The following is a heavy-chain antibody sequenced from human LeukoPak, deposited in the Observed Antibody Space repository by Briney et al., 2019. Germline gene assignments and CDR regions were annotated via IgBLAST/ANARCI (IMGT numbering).Heavy chain of an antibody. CDR2: IYHSGST. V-gene: IGHV4-4*02. CDR1: GGSISSSNW. D-gene: IGHD4-17*01. J-gene: IGHJ4*02. Sequence: SETLSLTCAVSGGSISSSNWWSWVRQPPGKGLEWIGEIYHSGSTNYNPSLKSRVTISVDRSKNQFSLKLSSVTAADTAVYYCASSAPARVTSIDYWGQGTLVTVSS. CDR3: ASSAPARVTSIDY.